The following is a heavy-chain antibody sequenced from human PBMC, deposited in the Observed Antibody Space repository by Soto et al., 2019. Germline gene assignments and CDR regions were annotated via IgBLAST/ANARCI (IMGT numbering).Heavy chain of an antibody. CDR2: IYWDDDK. CDR3: SHVLTYWGGGTCYHTENYMDD. D-gene: IGHD2-15*01. V-gene: IGHV2-5*02. J-gene: IGHJ6*03. CDR1: GFSLSTPAVS. Sequence: QITLKESGPTLVKPTQTLTLTCTFSGFSLSTPAVSVRWIRQPPGKALEWLALIYWDDDKRYSPSLKSRLTITKETSKNHVVLTITNIDPLDTSTYYCSHVLTYWGGGTCYHTENYMDDWGEGTTVPVSS.